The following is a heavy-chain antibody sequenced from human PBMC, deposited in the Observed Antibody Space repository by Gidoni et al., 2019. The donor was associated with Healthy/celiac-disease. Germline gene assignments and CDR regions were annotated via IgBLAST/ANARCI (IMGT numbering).Heavy chain of an antibody. Sequence: QVQLVESGGGVVQPGRSLRLSCAASGFTFSNYGMHWVRQAPGKGLEWVAVISYDGSNKYYADSVKCRFTISRDNSKNTLYLQVSSLRAEDTAVYYCAKDRGGVVRGIILTYYFDSWGQGTLVTVSS. CDR1: GFTFSNYG. CDR2: ISYDGSNK. D-gene: IGHD3-10*01. V-gene: IGHV3-30*18. CDR3: AKDRGGVVRGIILTYYFDS. J-gene: IGHJ4*02.